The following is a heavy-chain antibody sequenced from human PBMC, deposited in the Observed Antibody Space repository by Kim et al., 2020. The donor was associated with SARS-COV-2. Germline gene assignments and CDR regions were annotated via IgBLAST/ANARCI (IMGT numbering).Heavy chain of an antibody. CDR1: GGSISSYY. D-gene: IGHD5-12*01. Sequence: SETLSLTCTFSGGSISSYYWSWIRQPPGNGLECLFSLSSLCRPPSPPSLHLRFTLSFVPSKPPFSLPLLSVTAASTAGDYCARPRGRWLQLGPYDYWGQG. V-gene: IGHV4-59*13. J-gene: IGHJ4*02. CDR2: LSSLCRP. CDR3: ARPRGRWLQLGPYDY.